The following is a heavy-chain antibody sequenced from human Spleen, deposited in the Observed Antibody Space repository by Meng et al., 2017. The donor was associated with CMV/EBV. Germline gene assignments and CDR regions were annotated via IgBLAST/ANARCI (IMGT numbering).Heavy chain of an antibody. CDR2: ISGSGGST. D-gene: IGHD3-3*01. Sequence: GGSLRLSCAASGFTFSSCAMSWVRQAPGQGLEWVSAISGSGGSTYYAYSVKGRFTISRDISKNTLYLQMNSLRAEDTAVYYCAKDGPGVFLEWVNIWGQGTLVTVSS. V-gene: IGHV3-23*01. CDR3: AKDGPGVFLEWVNI. J-gene: IGHJ4*02. CDR1: GFTFSSCA.